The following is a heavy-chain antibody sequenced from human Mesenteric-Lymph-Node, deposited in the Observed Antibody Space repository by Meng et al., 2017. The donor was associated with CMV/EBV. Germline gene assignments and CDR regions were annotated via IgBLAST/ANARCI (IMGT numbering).Heavy chain of an antibody. D-gene: IGHD6-13*01. Sequence: SETLSLTCTISGGSISSSIYYWGWIRQPPGKGLEWIGSIYYSGSTYYNPSLKSRVTISVDTSKNQFSLKLSSVTTADTAVYYCARWEQLVPVKTLYYYYGMDVWGQGTTVTVSS. J-gene: IGHJ6*02. CDR2: IYYSGST. CDR1: GGSISSSIYY. V-gene: IGHV4-39*01. CDR3: ARWEQLVPVKTLYYYYGMDV.